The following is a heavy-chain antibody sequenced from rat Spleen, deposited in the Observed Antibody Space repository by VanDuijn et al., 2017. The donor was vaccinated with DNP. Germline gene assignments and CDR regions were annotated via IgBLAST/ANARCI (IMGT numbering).Heavy chain of an antibody. D-gene: IGHD1-3*01. CDR2: IWNTGGT. J-gene: IGHJ4*01. V-gene: IGHV2-41*01. Sequence: QVQLKESGPGLVQPSQTLSLTCTVAGFSLTGYNVHWVRQPPGKGLEWMGIIWNTGGTRYNSTLKSRLTIIKDTSKSQVVLKMNSLQTEDTATYYCASTLVNYGTYGYYAMDAWGQGTSVTVSS. CDR3: ASTLVNYGTYGYYAMDA. CDR1: GFSLTGYN.